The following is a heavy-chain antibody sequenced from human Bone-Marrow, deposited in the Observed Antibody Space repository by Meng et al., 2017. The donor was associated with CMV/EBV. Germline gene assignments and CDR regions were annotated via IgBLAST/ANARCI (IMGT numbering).Heavy chain of an antibody. CDR2: TYYRSKWYN. CDR1: DRVSSNSAT. J-gene: IGHJ3*01. Sequence: DRVSSNSATWNWIRKSPSRGLEWLGRTYYRSKWYNDYADSVKSRITINVDTSKNQFSLQLKSVTPEDTAVYYCARDRYSGAYSASDVWGQGTMVTVSS. V-gene: IGHV6-1*01. CDR3: ARDRYSGAYSASDV. D-gene: IGHD1-26*01.